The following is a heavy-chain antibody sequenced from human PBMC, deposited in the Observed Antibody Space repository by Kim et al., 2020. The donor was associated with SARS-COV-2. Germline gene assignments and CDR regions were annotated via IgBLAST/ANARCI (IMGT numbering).Heavy chain of an antibody. V-gene: IGHV3-21*01. CDR2: ISSSSSYI. D-gene: IGHD6-6*01. J-gene: IGHJ6*02. CDR1: GFPFSSYS. CDR3: ASRYSSSGYYYGMDV. Sequence: GGSLRLSCAASGFPFSSYSMNWVRQAPGKGLEWVSSISSSSSYIYYADSVKGRFTISRDNAKNSLYLQMNSLRAEDTAVYYCASRYSSSGYYYGMDVWGQGTTVTVSS.